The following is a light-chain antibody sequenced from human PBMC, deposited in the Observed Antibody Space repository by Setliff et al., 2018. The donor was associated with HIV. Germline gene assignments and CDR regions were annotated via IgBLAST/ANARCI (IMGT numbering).Light chain of an antibody. V-gene: IGLV1-44*01. CDR3: AAWDDGLTACYV. J-gene: IGLJ1*01. CDR2: SNN. CDR1: SSNIGSNT. Sequence: QSVLTQPPSASATPGQRVTISCSGSSSNIGSNTVNWYQQVPGTAPKLLIYSNNQRPSGVPDRFSGSKSGTSASLAISGLQSEDEADYYCAAWDDGLTACYVFAIGTKVTVL.